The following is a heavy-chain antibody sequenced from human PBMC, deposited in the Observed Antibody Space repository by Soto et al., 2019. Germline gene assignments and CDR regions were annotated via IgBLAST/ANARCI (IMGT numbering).Heavy chain of an antibody. D-gene: IGHD4-17*01. CDR1: GGSISSYY. J-gene: IGHJ4*02. Sequence: PSETLSLTCTVSGGSISSYYWSWIRQPPGKGLEWIGYIYYSGSTNYNPSLKSRVTISVDTSKNQFSLKLSSVTAADTAVYYCARSYQSTVTIFDYWGQRTLVTVSA. CDR2: IYYSGST. V-gene: IGHV4-59*01. CDR3: ARSYQSTVTIFDY.